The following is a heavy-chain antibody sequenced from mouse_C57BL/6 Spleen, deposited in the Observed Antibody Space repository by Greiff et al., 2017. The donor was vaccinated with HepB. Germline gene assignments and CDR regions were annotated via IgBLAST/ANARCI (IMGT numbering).Heavy chain of an antibody. CDR3: ARDGEGNYAMDY. V-gene: IGHV5-4*01. J-gene: IGHJ4*01. Sequence: EVKLMESGGGLVKPGGSLKLSCAASGFTFSSYAMSWVRQTPEKRLEWVATISDGGSYTYYPDNVKGRFTISRDNAKNNLYLQMSHLKSEDTAMYYCARDGEGNYAMDYWGQGTSVTVSS. CDR2: ISDGGSYT. CDR1: GFTFSSYA.